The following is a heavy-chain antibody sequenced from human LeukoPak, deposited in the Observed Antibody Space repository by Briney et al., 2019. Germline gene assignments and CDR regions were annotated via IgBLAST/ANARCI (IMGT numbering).Heavy chain of an antibody. V-gene: IGHV4-34*01. J-gene: IGHJ6*02. Sequence: PSGTLSLTCAVYGGSFSGYYWSWIRQPLGKGLEWIGEINHSGSTNYNPSLKSRVTISVDTSKNQFSLKLSSVTAADTAVYYCARGRIVVVTANRGTYYYYGMDVWGQGTTVTVSS. CDR1: GGSFSGYY. D-gene: IGHD2-21*02. CDR2: INHSGST. CDR3: ARGRIVVVTANRGTYYYYGMDV.